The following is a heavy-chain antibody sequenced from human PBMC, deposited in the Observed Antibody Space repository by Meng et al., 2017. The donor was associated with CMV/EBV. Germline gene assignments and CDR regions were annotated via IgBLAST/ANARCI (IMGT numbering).Heavy chain of an antibody. CDR2: IYYSGST. J-gene: IGHJ6*02. CDR3: ARDVAARPSYYYGMDV. Sequence: SETLSLTCTVSGGSVSSGSYYWSWIRQPPGKGLEWIGYIYYSGSTNYNPSLKSRVAISVDTSKNQFSLKLSSVTAADTAVYYCARDVAARPSYYYGMDVWGQGTTVTVS. V-gene: IGHV4-61*01. CDR1: GGSVSSGSYY. D-gene: IGHD6-6*01.